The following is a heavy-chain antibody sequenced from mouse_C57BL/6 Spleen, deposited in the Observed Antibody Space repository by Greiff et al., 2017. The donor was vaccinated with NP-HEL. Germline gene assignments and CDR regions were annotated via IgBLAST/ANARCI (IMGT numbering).Heavy chain of an antibody. J-gene: IGHJ2*01. CDR3: ARNVGQYYFDY. Sequence: VQLQQPGAELVRPGSSVKLSCKASGYTFTSYWMHWVKQRPIQGLEWIGNIDPSDSETHYNQKFKDKATLTVDKSSSTAYMQLSSLTSEDSAVYYCARNVGQYYFDYWGQGTTLTVSS. V-gene: IGHV1-52*01. CDR1: GYTFTSYW. CDR2: IDPSDSET.